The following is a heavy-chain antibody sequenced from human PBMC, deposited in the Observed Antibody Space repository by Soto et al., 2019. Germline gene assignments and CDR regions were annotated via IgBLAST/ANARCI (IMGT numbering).Heavy chain of an antibody. J-gene: IGHJ5*02. V-gene: IGHV3-23*01. Sequence: EVQVLESGGGLVQPGGSLRLSCTASGFTFSNYAMSWVRQAPGKGLEWVSAITASGGGTYYADSVKGRFTISRDNSKDTLFLQMNTLRAEDTAVYYCAKAGRLVINRFDPWGQGTLVTVSS. CDR1: GFTFSNYA. D-gene: IGHD2-21*01. CDR2: ITASGGGT. CDR3: AKAGRLVINRFDP.